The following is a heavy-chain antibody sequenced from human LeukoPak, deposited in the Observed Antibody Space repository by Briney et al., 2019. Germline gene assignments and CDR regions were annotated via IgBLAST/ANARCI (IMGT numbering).Heavy chain of an antibody. Sequence: GGSLRLSCAASGFTFSGYSMNWVRQAPGKGLEWVSSISSSSSYIYYADSVKGRFTISRDNAKNSLYLQMNSLRAEDTAVYYCARDSLTYYYDSSGYYPFDYWGQGTLVTVSS. CDR2: ISSSSSYI. CDR1: GFTFSGYS. J-gene: IGHJ4*02. CDR3: ARDSLTYYYDSSGYYPFDY. V-gene: IGHV3-21*01. D-gene: IGHD3-22*01.